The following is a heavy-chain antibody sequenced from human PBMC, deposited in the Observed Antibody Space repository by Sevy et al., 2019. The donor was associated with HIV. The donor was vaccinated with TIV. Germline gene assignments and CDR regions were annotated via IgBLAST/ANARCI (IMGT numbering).Heavy chain of an antibody. V-gene: IGHV3-30*02. J-gene: IGHJ4*02. Sequence: GGSLRLSCAASGFSFSSYGMHWVRQAPGKRLEWMSYIQYDGSNKDYADCVKGRFTISRDNSKNTRYLQMNSLRVEDTAVFYCVKEGGGEGGDHWGQGTLVTVSS. CDR2: IQYDGSNK. D-gene: IGHD2-21*01. CDR1: GFSFSSYG. CDR3: VKEGGGEGGDH.